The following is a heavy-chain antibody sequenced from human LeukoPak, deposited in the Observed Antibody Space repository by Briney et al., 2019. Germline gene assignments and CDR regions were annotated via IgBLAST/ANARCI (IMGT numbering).Heavy chain of an antibody. V-gene: IGHV3-30-3*01. D-gene: IGHD2-2*02. CDR2: ISDDGTNK. CDR1: GFTFSRYA. CDR3: ASSDCRTTTCYRGGHDY. Sequence: GGSLRLSCAASGFTFSRYAMHWVRQAPGKGLEWVAVISDDGTNKYYADSVKGRFSISRDNSKNTLSLQMNSLRAEDTAVYYCASSDCRTTTCYRGGHDYWGQGTLVTVSS. J-gene: IGHJ4*02.